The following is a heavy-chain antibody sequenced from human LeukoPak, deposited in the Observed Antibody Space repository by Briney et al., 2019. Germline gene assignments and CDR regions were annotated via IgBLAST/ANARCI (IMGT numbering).Heavy chain of an antibody. V-gene: IGHV3-23*01. CDR3: ARHSRGRWYVFDY. Sequence: PGGSLTLSCAASGFTFSSYAMSWVGQAPGKGLEWVSGISGSGGNTYYADSVKGRFTISRDNSNNTLYLQMNSLRAEDTAVYYCARHSRGRWYVFDYWGQGTLVTDPS. CDR1: GFTFSSYA. CDR2: ISGSGGNT. J-gene: IGHJ4*02. D-gene: IGHD6-13*01.